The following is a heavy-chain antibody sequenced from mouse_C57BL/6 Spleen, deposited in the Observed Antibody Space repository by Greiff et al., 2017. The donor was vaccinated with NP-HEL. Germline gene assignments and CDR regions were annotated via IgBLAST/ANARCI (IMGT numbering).Heavy chain of an antibody. CDR2: ISGGGGNT. CDR1: GFTFSSYT. J-gene: IGHJ1*03. Sequence: EVHLVESGGGLVKPGGSLKLSCAASGFTFSSYTMSWVRQTPEKRLEWVATISGGGGNTYYPDSVKGRFTISRDNAKNTLYLQMSSLRSEDTALYYCARQRYYYGSSYWYFDVWGTGTTVTVSS. V-gene: IGHV5-9*01. D-gene: IGHD1-1*01. CDR3: ARQRYYYGSSYWYFDV.